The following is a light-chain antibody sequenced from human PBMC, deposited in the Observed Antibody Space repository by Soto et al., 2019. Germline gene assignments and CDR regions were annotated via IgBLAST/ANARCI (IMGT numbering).Light chain of an antibody. Sequence: QSVLTQPASVSGSPGQSITISCTGTSSEVGGYNYVSWYQQHPGKAPKLMIYDVSNRPSGVSYRFSGSKSGNTASLTISGLQAEDEADYYCSSYTSSSTLVFGTGTKVTVL. CDR2: DVS. CDR1: SSEVGGYNY. V-gene: IGLV2-14*01. J-gene: IGLJ1*01. CDR3: SSYTSSSTLV.